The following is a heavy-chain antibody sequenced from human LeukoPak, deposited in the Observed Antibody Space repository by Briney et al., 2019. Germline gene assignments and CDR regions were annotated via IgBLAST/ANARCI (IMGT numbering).Heavy chain of an antibody. D-gene: IGHD3-3*01. CDR2: ISWNSGSI. Sequence: GGSLRLSCAASGFTFDDYAMHWVRQAPGKGLEWVSGISWNSGSIGYADSVKGRFTISRDNAKNSLYLQMNSLRAEDTAVYYCARVGDDFWSGYGFDYWGQGTLVTVSS. CDR3: ARVGDDFWSGYGFDY. CDR1: GFTFDDYA. V-gene: IGHV3-9*01. J-gene: IGHJ4*02.